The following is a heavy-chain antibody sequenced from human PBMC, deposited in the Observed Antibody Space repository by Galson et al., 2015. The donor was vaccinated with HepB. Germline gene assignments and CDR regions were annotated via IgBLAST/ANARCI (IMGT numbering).Heavy chain of an antibody. V-gene: IGHV4-31*03. Sequence: TLSLTCTVSGGSISSGGYYWSWIRQHPGKGLEWIGYIYYSGSTYYNPSLKSRVTISVDTSKNQFSLKLSSVTAADTAVYYCAGSDGDYYGSGPGSRLDYWGQGTLVTVSS. D-gene: IGHD3-10*01. CDR2: IYYSGST. CDR1: GGSISSGGYY. CDR3: AGSDGDYYGSGPGSRLDY. J-gene: IGHJ4*02.